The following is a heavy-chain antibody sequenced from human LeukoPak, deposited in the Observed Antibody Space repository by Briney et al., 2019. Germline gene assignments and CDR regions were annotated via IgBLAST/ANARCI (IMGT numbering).Heavy chain of an antibody. D-gene: IGHD7-27*01. J-gene: IGHJ4*02. V-gene: IGHV3-23*01. Sequence: GGSLRLSCAASGFTFSSSAMSWVRQVPGKGLEWVSGISASGGSTYYADSVRGRFTISRDNSKNTLYLQMNSLRAEDTAVYYCASGDKGLYYFDYWGQGTLVTVSS. CDR3: ASGDKGLYYFDY. CDR1: GFTFSSSA. CDR2: ISASGGST.